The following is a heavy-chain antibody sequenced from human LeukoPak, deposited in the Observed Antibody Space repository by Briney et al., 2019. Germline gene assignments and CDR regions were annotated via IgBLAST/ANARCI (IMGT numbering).Heavy chain of an antibody. V-gene: IGHV1-8*01. CDR1: GYTFTSYD. Sequence: ASVKVSCKASGYTFTSYDINWVRQATGQGLEWMGWMNPNSNNTVYAQKFQGRVTMTRNTSISTAYMELSCLRSEDTAVYYCARGPLSRYCSGGSCSDTAMVLVFDYWGQGTLVTVSS. J-gene: IGHJ4*02. CDR3: ARGPLSRYCSGGSCSDTAMVLVFDY. D-gene: IGHD2-15*01. CDR2: MNPNSNNT.